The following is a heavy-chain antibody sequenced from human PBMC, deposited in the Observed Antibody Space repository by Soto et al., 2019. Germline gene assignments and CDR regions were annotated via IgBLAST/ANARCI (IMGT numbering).Heavy chain of an antibody. J-gene: IGHJ4*02. CDR1: GGSVSSGPYH. CDR3: MRSHGAY. CDR2: ISDSGTA. V-gene: IGHV4-61*01. D-gene: IGHD2-8*01. Sequence: QVQLQESGPGLVKTSETLSLTCTVSGGSVSSGPYHWNWVRQPPGKGLEWIGHISDSGTANYNPSLGGRVTMATDTSMNQFSLRLPSVTAADTAVYYCMRSHGAYWGQGALVTVSP.